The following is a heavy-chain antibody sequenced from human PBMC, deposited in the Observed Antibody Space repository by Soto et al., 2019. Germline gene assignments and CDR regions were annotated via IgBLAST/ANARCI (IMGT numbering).Heavy chain of an antibody. Sequence: WGSLRLSCSASGFTFSSYAMHWFRQAPGKGLEWVAVISYDGSNKYYADSVKGRFTISRDNSKNTLYLQMNSLRAEDTAVYYCARDSHPVRRRLPRRGGGKYNWFDPWGQGTLVTVSS. V-gene: IGHV3-30-3*01. CDR2: ISYDGSNK. J-gene: IGHJ5*02. CDR3: ARDSHPVRRRLPRRGGGKYNWFDP. CDR1: GFTFSSYA. D-gene: IGHD3-10*01.